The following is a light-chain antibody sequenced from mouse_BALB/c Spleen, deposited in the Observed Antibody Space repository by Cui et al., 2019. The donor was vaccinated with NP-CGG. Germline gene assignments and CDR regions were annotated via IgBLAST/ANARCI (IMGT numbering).Light chain of an antibody. CDR3: ALWYSNHWV. Sequence: QAVVTQESALTTSTGETVTITCRSSTGAVTTSNYANWVQEKPDHLFTVLIGGTNNRAPGIPARFSGSLIGDKAALTITGAQTEDEAIYFCALWYSNHWVFGGGTKLTVL. J-gene: IGLJ1*01. CDR1: TGAVTTSNY. V-gene: IGLV1*01. CDR2: GTN.